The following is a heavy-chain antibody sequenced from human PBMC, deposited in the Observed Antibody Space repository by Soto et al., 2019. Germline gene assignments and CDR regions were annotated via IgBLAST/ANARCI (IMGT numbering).Heavy chain of an antibody. Sequence: GGSLRLSCAASGFICSRYDMNWVRQAPGKGLWWVSTILVDGRTFYVDSVKSRFTISRDSSQNMVYRQMNSLTAGDTALYYCAKATGTGGGAFDICGQGTMVIVSS. D-gene: IGHD2-8*02. CDR1: GFICSRYD. CDR3: AKATGTGGGAFDI. J-gene: IGHJ3*02. V-gene: IGHV3-23*01. CDR2: ILVDGRT.